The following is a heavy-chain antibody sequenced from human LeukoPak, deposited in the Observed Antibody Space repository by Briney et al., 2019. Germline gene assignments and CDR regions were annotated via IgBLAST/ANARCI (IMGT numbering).Heavy chain of an antibody. J-gene: IGHJ4*02. Sequence: PSETLSLTCTVSGGSISSYYWSWLRQPPGKGLEWIGYIYYSGSTNYNPSLKSRVTISVDTSKNQFSLKLSSVTAADAAVYYCARAQGYCSSTSCPPGVFDYWGQGTLVTVSS. D-gene: IGHD2-2*01. CDR1: GGSISSYY. CDR2: IYYSGST. CDR3: ARAQGYCSSTSCPPGVFDY. V-gene: IGHV4-59*01.